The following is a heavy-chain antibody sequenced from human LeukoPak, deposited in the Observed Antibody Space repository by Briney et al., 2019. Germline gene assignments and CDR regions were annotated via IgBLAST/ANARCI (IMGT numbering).Heavy chain of an antibody. CDR2: ISDSDSST. V-gene: IGHV3-23*01. CDR1: GFTFSSHG. J-gene: IGHJ4*02. CDR3: ARVLRGFTYGKFDY. D-gene: IGHD5-18*01. Sequence: GGSLRLSCAASGFTFSSHGMSWVRQAPGKGLEWVSGISDSDSSTYCADSVKGRFTISRDNSKNTLYLQMNNLRAADTAVYFCARVLRGFTYGKFDYWGPGTLVTVSS.